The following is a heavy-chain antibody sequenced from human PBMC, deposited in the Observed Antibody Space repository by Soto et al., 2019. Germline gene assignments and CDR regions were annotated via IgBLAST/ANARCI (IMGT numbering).Heavy chain of an antibody. CDR1: GYTFTNYY. J-gene: IGHJ6*02. CDR3: AREATQYYGMDV. CDR2: IKPSGSST. Sequence: QERLVQSGAEVKKPGASVRISCKTSGYTFTNYYMHWVRQAPGQGPEWMGVIKPSGSSTTYAQKFQGRVTMTRDAFTTTDYMELRSLRSDDTAVYYCAREATQYYGMDVWGQGTTVTVSS. V-gene: IGHV1-46*01.